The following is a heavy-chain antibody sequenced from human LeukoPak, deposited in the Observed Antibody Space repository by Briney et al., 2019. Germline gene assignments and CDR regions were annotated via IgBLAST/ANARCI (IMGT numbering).Heavy chain of an antibody. CDR1: GFTFSSFS. D-gene: IGHD6-13*01. J-gene: IGHJ4*02. CDR3: AIPPRPGTSWPFDC. V-gene: IGHV3-21*01. CDR2: ISTSSNYI. Sequence: KPGGSLRLSCAASGFTFSSFSMNWVRQAPGKWLEWVSSISTSSNYIYYADSVKGRFTISRDDAKNSLYLQMNGLRAQDTAVYYRAIPPRPGTSWPFDCWVQGTLVTVSS.